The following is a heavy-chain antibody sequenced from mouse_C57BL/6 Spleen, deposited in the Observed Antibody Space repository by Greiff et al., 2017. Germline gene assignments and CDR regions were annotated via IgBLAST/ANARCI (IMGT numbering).Heavy chain of an antibody. V-gene: IGHV1-69*01. Sequence: QVQLKQPGAELVMPGASVKLSCKASGYTFTSYWMHWVKQRPGQGLEWIGEIDPSDSYTNYNQKFKGKSTLTVDKSSSTAYMQLSSLTSADSAVYYCARSSTGTRAMDYWGQGTSVTVSS. D-gene: IGHD4-1*02. J-gene: IGHJ4*01. CDR2: IDPSDSYT. CDR3: ARSSTGTRAMDY. CDR1: GYTFTSYW.